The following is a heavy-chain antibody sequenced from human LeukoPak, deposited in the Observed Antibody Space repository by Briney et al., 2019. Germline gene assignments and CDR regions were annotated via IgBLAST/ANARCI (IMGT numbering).Heavy chain of an antibody. CDR1: GFTFSNAW. J-gene: IGHJ4*02. D-gene: IGHD6-19*01. V-gene: IGHV3-15*01. CDR3: TTDGGYSSGWYFDY. CDR2: IKSKTDGGTT. Sequence: PGGSLRLSCAASGFTFSNAWMSWVRQAPGKGLEWVGGIKSKTDGGTTDYAAPVKGRFTISRDDSKNTLYLQMNSLKTEDTAVYYCTTDGGYSSGWYFDYWGQGTLVTVSS.